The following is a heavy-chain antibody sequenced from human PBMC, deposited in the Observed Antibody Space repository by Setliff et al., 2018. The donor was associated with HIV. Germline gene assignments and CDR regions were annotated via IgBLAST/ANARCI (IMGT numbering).Heavy chain of an antibody. V-gene: IGHV3-73*01. CDR3: AKNLYSSIWSPLDY. D-gene: IGHD6-13*01. Sequence: GGSLRLSCAASGFTFSGSPIHWVRQASGKGLEWLGRIKTRADNYATAYAASVKGRFTISRDDSMNTAYLQMNSLRTEDTAVYFCAKNLYSSIWSPLDYWGQGTLVTVSS. CDR2: IKTRADNYAT. J-gene: IGHJ4*02. CDR1: GFTFSGSP.